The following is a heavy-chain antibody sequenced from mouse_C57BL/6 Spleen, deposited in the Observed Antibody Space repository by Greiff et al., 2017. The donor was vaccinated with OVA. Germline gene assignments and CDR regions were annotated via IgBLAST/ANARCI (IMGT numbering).Heavy chain of an antibody. D-gene: IGHD1-1*01. CDR1: GYTFTSYW. CDR3: ARGDYYGMGAMDY. J-gene: IGHJ4*01. CDR2: IHPNSGST. Sequence: QVQLQQPGAELVKPGASVKLSCKASGYTFTSYWMHWVKQRPGQGLEWIGMIHPNSGSTNYNEKFKSKATLTVDKSSSTAYMQLSSLTSEDSAVYYCARGDYYGMGAMDYWGQGTSVTVSS. V-gene: IGHV1-64*01.